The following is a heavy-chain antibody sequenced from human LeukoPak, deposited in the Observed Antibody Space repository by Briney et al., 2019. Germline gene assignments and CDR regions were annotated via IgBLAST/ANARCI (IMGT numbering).Heavy chain of an antibody. CDR2: IYYSGST. D-gene: IGHD1-26*01. CDR1: GGSISSYY. Sequence: PSETLSLTCTVSGGSISSYYWSWIRQPPGKGLEWIGYIYYSGSTNYNPSLKSRVTISVGTSKNQFSLKLSSVTAADTAVYYCASFGHPELGLRYWGQGTLVTVSS. J-gene: IGHJ4*02. CDR3: ASFGHPELGLRY. V-gene: IGHV4-59*01.